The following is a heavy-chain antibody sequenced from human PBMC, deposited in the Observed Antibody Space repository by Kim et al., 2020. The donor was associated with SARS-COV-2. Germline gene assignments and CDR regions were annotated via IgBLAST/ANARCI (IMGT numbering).Heavy chain of an antibody. Sequence: GGSLRLSCAASGFTFSSYGMHWVRQAPGKGLEWVAVISYDGSNKYYADSVKGRFTISRDNSKNTLYLQMNSLRAEDTAVYYCAKAGEWELKSGMDVWGQGTTVTVSS. V-gene: IGHV3-30*18. CDR3: AKAGEWELKSGMDV. J-gene: IGHJ6*02. CDR2: ISYDGSNK. CDR1: GFTFSSYG. D-gene: IGHD1-26*01.